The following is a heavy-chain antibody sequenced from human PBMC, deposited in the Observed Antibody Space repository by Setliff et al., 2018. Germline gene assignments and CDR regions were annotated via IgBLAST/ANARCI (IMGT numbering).Heavy chain of an antibody. J-gene: IGHJ4*01. CDR1: AGSINLYY. CDR2: MHYTGTA. Sequence: SETLSLTCTVSAGSINLYYWSWIRQPPGKEMEWIGYMHYTGTASFNPALKSRVSIFVDASKDHFSLHLSSVTAADTAMYYCARDQYTSGWYGPPESYFDCWGLGSLVTVSS. D-gene: IGHD6-19*01. V-gene: IGHV4-59*01. CDR3: ARDQYTSGWYGPPESYFDC.